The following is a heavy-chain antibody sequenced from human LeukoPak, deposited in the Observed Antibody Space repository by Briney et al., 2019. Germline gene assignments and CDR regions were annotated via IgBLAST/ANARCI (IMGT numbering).Heavy chain of an antibody. V-gene: IGHV3-23*01. Sequence: GGSLRLSCAASGFTFSSYGMSWVRQAPGKGLEWVSAISGSGGSTYYADSVKGRFTISRDNSKNTLYLQMNSLRAEDTAVYYCAKDFQLDPTYYFDYWGQGTLVTVSS. CDR1: GFTFSSYG. CDR2: ISGSGGST. D-gene: IGHD2-2*01. J-gene: IGHJ4*02. CDR3: AKDFQLDPTYYFDY.